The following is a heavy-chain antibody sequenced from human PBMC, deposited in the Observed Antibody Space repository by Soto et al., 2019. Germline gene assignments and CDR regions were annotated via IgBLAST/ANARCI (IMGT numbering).Heavy chain of an antibody. CDR2: MSSSGST. J-gene: IGHJ6*02. CDR1: GGSVSSDTHY. CDR3: ARFVRSCSGTTCYTRADV. V-gene: IGHV4-61*01. D-gene: IGHD2-2*02. Sequence: KPSETLSLTCTVPGGSVSSDTHYWSWIRQPPGKRLEWIGFMSSSGSTNYNPSLKSRVTMSVDTSKNQFFLMLRSVIVADTAVYHCARFVRSCSGTTCYTRADVWGQGTTVTVSS.